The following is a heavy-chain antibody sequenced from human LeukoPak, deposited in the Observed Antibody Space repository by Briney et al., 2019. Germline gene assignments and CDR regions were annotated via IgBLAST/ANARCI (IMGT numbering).Heavy chain of an antibody. CDR3: ARHSGYDRYFDL. D-gene: IGHD5-12*01. CDR2: IYYSGSP. Sequence: PSETLSLTCSVSGGSISSGGFYWSWLRQTPGRGLEWIGNIYYSGSPHSNPSLKSRVTISVDTSKNHVSLNLTSVTAADTAVYYCARHSGYDRYFDLWGQGTRVTVSS. CDR1: GGSISSGGFY. V-gene: IGHV4-31*03. J-gene: IGHJ4*02.